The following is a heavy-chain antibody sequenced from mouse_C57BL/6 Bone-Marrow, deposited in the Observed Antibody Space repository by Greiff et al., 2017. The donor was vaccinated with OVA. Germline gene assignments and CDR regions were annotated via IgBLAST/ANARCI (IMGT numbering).Heavy chain of an antibody. Sequence: QVQLQQSGAEVVRPGASVKLSCKASGYTFTDHYINWVKQRPGQGLEWIARIYPGSGNTYYNEKFKGKATLTAEKSSNTAYMQLSSLTSEASAVYFCARDDGYFFEYWGQGTTLTVSS. J-gene: IGHJ2*01. D-gene: IGHD2-3*01. CDR1: GYTFTDHY. CDR3: ARDDGYFFEY. CDR2: IYPGSGNT. V-gene: IGHV1-76*01.